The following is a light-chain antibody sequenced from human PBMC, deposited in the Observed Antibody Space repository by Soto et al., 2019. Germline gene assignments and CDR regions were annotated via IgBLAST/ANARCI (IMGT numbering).Light chain of an antibody. CDR1: SSDVGGYNY. CDR2: EVS. J-gene: IGLJ1*01. CDR3: QSYDRSLSGSF. V-gene: IGLV2-8*01. Sequence: QSVLTQPPSASGSPGQSVTISCTGTSSDVGGYNYVSWYQQHPGKAPKLMIYEVSKRPSGVPDRFSGSKSGNTASLTVSGLQAEDEADYYCQSYDRSLSGSFFGTGTKLTVL.